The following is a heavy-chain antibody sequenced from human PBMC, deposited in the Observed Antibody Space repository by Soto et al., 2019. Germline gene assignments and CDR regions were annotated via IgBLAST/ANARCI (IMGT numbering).Heavy chain of an antibody. D-gene: IGHD2-2*01. CDR2: IRYDGSNK. CDR1: GFTFSSYG. V-gene: IGHV3-33*01. CDR3: ASRSPALDY. J-gene: IGHJ4*02. Sequence: QVQLVESGGGVVQPGRSLRLSCAASGFTFSSYGMHWVRQAPGKGLEWVAVIRYDGSNKYYADFVQGRFTISRDNSKNTLYLQMNSLRAEDTSVYYCASRSPALDYWCQVTLVTVSS.